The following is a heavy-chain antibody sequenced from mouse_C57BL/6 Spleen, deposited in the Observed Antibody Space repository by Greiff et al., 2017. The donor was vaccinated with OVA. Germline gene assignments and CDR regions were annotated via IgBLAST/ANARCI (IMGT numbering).Heavy chain of an antibody. CDR2: INPNYGTT. CDR1: GYSFTDYN. V-gene: IGHV1-39*01. CDR3: AREDYYGSPYYFGY. Sequence: VQLQQSGPELVKPGASVKISCKASGYSFTDYNMNWVKQSNGKSLEWIGVINPNYGTTSYNQKFKGKATLTVDQSSSTAYMQLNSLTSEDSAVYDCAREDYYGSPYYFGYWGQGATLSVAS. D-gene: IGHD1-1*01. J-gene: IGHJ2*01.